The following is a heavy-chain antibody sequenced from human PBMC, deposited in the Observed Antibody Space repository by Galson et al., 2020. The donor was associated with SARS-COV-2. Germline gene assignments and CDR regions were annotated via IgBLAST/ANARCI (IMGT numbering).Heavy chain of an antibody. J-gene: IGHJ4*02. V-gene: IGHV3-72*01. CDR3: LSSRNYYEN. Sequence: QLGESLKISCAASGLTVSDHTMDWVRQGPGKGLEWLGRSRYEAKIYTSEYAPSVKGRFTISRDNSRQFVYLQVNSLKIEDTAVYYCLSSRNYYENWGQGTLGTVSS. D-gene: IGHD3-16*01. CDR1: GLTVSDHT. CDR2: SRYEAKIYTS.